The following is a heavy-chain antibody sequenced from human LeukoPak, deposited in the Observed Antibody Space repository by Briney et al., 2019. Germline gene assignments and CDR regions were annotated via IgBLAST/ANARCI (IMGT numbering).Heavy chain of an antibody. CDR2: INHSGST. Sequence: SETLSLTCAVYGGSFSGYYWSWIRQPPGKGLEWIGEINHSGSTNYNPSLKSRVTISVDTSKNQFSLKLSSVTAADTAVYYCAKGRGSGWYAYYFDYWGQGTLVTVSS. CDR1: GGSFSGYY. CDR3: AKGRGSGWYAYYFDY. J-gene: IGHJ4*02. D-gene: IGHD6-19*01. V-gene: IGHV4-34*01.